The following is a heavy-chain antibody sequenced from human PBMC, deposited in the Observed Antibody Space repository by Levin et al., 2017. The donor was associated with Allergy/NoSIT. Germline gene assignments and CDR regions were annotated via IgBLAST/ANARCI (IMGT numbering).Heavy chain of an antibody. V-gene: IGHV3-33*01. CDR2: IWYDGSNK. D-gene: IGHD5-18*01. CDR1: GFTFSSYG. J-gene: IGHJ6*03. Sequence: GGSLRLSCAASGFTFSSYGMHWVRQAPGKGLEWVAVIWYDGSNKYYADSVKGRFTISRDNSKNTLYLQMNSLRAEDTAVYYCARDGVDTAMVYYYYYYMDVWGKGTTVTVSS. CDR3: ARDGVDTAMVYYYYYYMDV.